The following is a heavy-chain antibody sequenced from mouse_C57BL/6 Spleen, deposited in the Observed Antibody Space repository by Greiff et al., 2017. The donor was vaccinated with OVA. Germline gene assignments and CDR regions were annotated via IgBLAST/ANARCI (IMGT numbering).Heavy chain of an antibody. CDR3: ARSRSYWYFDV. J-gene: IGHJ1*03. Sequence: VQLQQPGAELVRPGSSVKLSCKASGYTFTSYWMHWVKQRPIQGLEWIGNIDPSDSETHYNQKFKDKATLTVDKSSSTAYMQLSSLTSEDSAVYYCARSRSYWYFDVWGTGTTVTVSS. CDR2: IDPSDSET. V-gene: IGHV1-52*01. CDR1: GYTFTSYW.